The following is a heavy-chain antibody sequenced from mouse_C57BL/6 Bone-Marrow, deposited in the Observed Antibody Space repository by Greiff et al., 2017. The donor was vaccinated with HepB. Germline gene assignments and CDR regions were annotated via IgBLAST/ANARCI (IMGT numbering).Heavy chain of an antibody. CDR1: GFTFSDYY. CDR3: ARQRLRRYWYFDV. D-gene: IGHD2-4*01. V-gene: IGHV5-12*01. Sequence: EVKLEESGGGLVQPGGSLKLSCAASGFTFSDYYMYWVRQTPEKRLEWVAYISNGGGSTYYPDTVKGRFTISRDNAKNTLYLQMSRLKSEDTAMYYCARQRLRRYWYFDVWGTGTTVTVSS. CDR2: ISNGGGST. J-gene: IGHJ1*03.